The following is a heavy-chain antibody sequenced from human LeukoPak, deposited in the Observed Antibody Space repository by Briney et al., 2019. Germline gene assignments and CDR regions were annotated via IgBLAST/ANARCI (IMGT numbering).Heavy chain of an antibody. CDR1: GGSISSYY. CDR2: IYTSGST. D-gene: IGHD2-15*01. J-gene: IGHJ4*02. Sequence: SETLSLTCTVSGGSISSYYWSWIRQPAGKGLEWIGRIYTSGSTNYNPSLKSRVTMSVDTSKNQFSLKLSSVTAADTAVYYCARDRYCSGRSCYGPPDYWGQGALVTVSS. CDR3: ARDRYCSGRSCYGPPDY. V-gene: IGHV4-4*07.